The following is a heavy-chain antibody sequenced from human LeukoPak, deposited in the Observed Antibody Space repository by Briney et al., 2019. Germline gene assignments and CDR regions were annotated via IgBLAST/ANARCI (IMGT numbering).Heavy chain of an antibody. V-gene: IGHV3-53*01. CDR3: AKGSRPGSSGYPNLDH. J-gene: IGHJ4*02. CDR1: GFTVSSNY. CDR2: IYSGSTT. Sequence: PGGSLSLSCAASGFTVSSNYMNWVRQAPGKGLEWVSLIYSGSTTNYADSVKGRFTISRDSSKNTLYLQMNSLRVEDTAVYYCAKGSRPGSSGYPNLDHWGQGTLVTVSS. D-gene: IGHD3-22*01.